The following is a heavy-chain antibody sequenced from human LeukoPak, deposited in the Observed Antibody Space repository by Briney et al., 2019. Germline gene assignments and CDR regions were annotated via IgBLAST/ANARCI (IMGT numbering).Heavy chain of an antibody. CDR1: GDXVSSNSAA. CDR2: THYRSKWYN. D-gene: IGHD1-26*01. Sequence: SQTLSLTCAISGDXVSSNSAAWNWIRQSPSRGLEWLGRTHYRSKWYNDYAVSVRSRITINPDTSKNQFSLQLNSVTPEDTAVYYCARARLESGSYYVHYWSQGTLVTVSS. CDR3: ARARLESGSYYVHY. V-gene: IGHV6-1*01. J-gene: IGHJ4*02.